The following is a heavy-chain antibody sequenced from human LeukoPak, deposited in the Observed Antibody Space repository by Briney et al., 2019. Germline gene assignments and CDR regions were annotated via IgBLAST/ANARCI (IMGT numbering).Heavy chain of an antibody. D-gene: IGHD2-2*01. Sequence: PSETLSLTCTVSGGSISSSSYYWGWIRQPPGKGLEWIGSIYYSGSTNYNPSLKSRVTISVDTSKNQFSLKLSSVTAADTAVYYCARTIVVVPAAHFDYWGQGTLVTVSS. CDR1: GGSISSSSYY. V-gene: IGHV4-39*07. CDR2: IYYSGST. CDR3: ARTIVVVPAAHFDY. J-gene: IGHJ4*02.